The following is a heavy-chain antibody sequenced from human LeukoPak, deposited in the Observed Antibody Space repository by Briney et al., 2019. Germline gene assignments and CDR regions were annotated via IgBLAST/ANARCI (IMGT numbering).Heavy chain of an antibody. Sequence: GGSLRLSCAASGFTFSSYSMNWVRQAPGKGLEWVSYISSSSSTIYYADSVKGRFTNSRDNAKNSLYLQMNSLRAEDTAVYYCARALSGSRAEYFQHWGQGTLVTVSS. CDR3: ARALSGSRAEYFQH. CDR2: ISSSSSTI. J-gene: IGHJ1*01. CDR1: GFTFSSYS. D-gene: IGHD3-10*01. V-gene: IGHV3-48*01.